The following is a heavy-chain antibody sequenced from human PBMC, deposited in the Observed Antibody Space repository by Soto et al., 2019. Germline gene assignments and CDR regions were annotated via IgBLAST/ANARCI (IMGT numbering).Heavy chain of an antibody. J-gene: IGHJ4*02. Sequence: SVKVSCKASGGTFSSYAISWVRQAPGQGLEWMGGIIPIFGTANYAQKFQGRVTITADESTSTAYMELSSLRSEDTAVYYCARDAGYSYGPFDYWGQGTLVTVSS. D-gene: IGHD5-18*01. CDR3: ARDAGYSYGPFDY. CDR2: IIPIFGTA. V-gene: IGHV1-69*13. CDR1: GGTFSSYA.